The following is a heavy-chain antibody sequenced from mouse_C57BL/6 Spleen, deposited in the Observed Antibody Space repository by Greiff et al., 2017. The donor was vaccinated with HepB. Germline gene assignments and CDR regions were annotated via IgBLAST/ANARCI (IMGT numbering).Heavy chain of an antibody. CDR1: GFTFSSYA. Sequence: EVKLMESGGGLVKPGGSLKLSCAASGFTFSSYAMSWVRQTPEKRLEWVATISDGGSYTYYPDNVKGRFTISRDNAKNNLYLQMSHLKSEDTAMYYCARVLRRYAMDYWGQGTSVTVSS. CDR2: ISDGGSYT. D-gene: IGHD1-1*01. CDR3: ARVLRRYAMDY. J-gene: IGHJ4*01. V-gene: IGHV5-4*03.